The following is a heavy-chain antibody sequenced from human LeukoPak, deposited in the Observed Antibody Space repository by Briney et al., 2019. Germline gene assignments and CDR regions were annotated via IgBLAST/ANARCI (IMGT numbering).Heavy chain of an antibody. CDR3: ARGYDILTGYTRSFDY. CDR1: GGSFSGYY. V-gene: IGHV4-34*01. D-gene: IGHD3-9*01. J-gene: IGHJ4*02. CDR2: INYSGST. Sequence: PSETLSLTCAVYGGSFSGYYWSWIRQPPGKGLEWIGEINYSGSTNYNPSLKSRVTISVDTSKNQFSLKLSSVTAADTAVYYCARGYDILTGYTRSFDYWGQGTLVTVSS.